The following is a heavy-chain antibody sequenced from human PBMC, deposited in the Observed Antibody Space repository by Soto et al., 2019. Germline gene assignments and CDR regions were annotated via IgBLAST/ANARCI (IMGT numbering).Heavy chain of an antibody. V-gene: IGHV1-18*04. CDR2: ISAYNGNT. J-gene: IGHJ6*02. CDR3: ARARGYDNRGYYLSYYYYGMDV. CDR1: GYTFTSYG. D-gene: IGHD3-22*01. Sequence: ASVKVSCKTSGYTFTSYGISWVRQAPGQGLEWMGWISAYNGNTNYAQKLQGRVTMTTATSTSTAYMGLRSLRSDDPAVYYCARARGYDNRGYYLSYYYYGMDVWGQGTTVTVSS.